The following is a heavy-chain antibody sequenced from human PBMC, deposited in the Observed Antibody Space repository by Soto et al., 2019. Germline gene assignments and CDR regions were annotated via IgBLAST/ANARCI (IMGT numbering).Heavy chain of an antibody. D-gene: IGHD3-10*01. CDR1: GGSISSGGYY. J-gene: IGHJ4*02. CDR3: ASGVTMVRGVIHTPYFDY. CDR2: IYYSGST. V-gene: IGHV4-31*03. Sequence: QVQLQESGPGLVKPSQTLSLTCTVSGGSISSGGYYWSWIRQHPGKGLEWIGYIYYSGSTYYNPSLQSRVTISVDTSKNHFSLKLSSVTAADTAVYYCASGVTMVRGVIHTPYFDYWGQGTLVTVSS.